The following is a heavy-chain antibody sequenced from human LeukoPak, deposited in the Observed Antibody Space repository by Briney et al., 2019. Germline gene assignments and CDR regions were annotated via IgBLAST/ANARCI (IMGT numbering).Heavy chain of an antibody. CDR3: ARVGNFWSDRELGAFDI. V-gene: IGHV4-4*07. J-gene: IGHJ3*02. CDR1: GYSISSSY. Sequence: SETLSLTCTVSGYSISSSYWSWIRQPAGKGLEWIGRFYTSGSANYNPSLKSRVTMSVDTSKNQFSLKLSSVTAADTAVYYCARVGNFWSDRELGAFDIWGQGTMVTVSS. CDR2: FYTSGSA. D-gene: IGHD3-3*01.